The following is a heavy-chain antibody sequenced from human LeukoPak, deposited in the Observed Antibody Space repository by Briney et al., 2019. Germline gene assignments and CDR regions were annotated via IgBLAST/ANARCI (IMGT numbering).Heavy chain of an antibody. CDR2: ISSSGDNT. D-gene: IGHD1-26*01. Sequence: GGSLRLSCATSGFSFSTFAMTWVRQAPGKGLEWVSAISSSGDNTYYADSVKGRFTIPRDNSKNTLSLQMNSLRAGDTALYYCAKTRYSDPDAYFDYWGQGTLVTVSS. J-gene: IGHJ4*02. CDR1: GFSFSTFA. V-gene: IGHV3-23*01. CDR3: AKTRYSDPDAYFDY.